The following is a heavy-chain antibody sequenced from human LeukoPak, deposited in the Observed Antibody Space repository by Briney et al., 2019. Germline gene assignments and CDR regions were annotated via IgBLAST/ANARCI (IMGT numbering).Heavy chain of an antibody. Sequence: SETLSLTCAVSGYSITSGYYWGWIRQPPGKGLEWIGSIYHSGSTYYNPSLKTRVTISVDTSKNQFSLKLSSVTAADTAVYYCARLYLRDHCSSTSCYGLYFDYRGQGTLVTVSS. D-gene: IGHD2-2*01. J-gene: IGHJ4*02. CDR3: ARLYLRDHCSSTSCYGLYFDY. CDR1: GYSITSGYY. V-gene: IGHV4-38-2*01. CDR2: IYHSGST.